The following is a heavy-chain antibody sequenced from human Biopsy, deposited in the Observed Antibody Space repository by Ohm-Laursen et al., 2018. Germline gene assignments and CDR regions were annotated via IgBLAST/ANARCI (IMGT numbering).Heavy chain of an antibody. CDR3: AKHGSGWTGDDALHT. CDR1: GGSIRGSS. V-gene: IGHV4-59*08. CDR2: ISYSGST. Sequence: SQTLSLTCTVSGGSIRGSSWSWIRQAPGRGLEWVGYISYSGSTSNNPPLKSRITISVDTSKNQISLKVTSVTAADTAVYYCAKHGSGWTGDDALHTWGQGTMVTVSS. D-gene: IGHD6-19*01. J-gene: IGHJ3*02.